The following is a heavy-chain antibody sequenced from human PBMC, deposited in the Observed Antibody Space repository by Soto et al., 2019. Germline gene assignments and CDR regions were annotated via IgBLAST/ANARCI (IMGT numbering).Heavy chain of an antibody. Sequence: SETLSLTCTVSGGSIRSGDSYWSWIRQPPGKGLEWMGYIYYSGSTYYNPSLKSRVTISLDTSKNQFSLTVSSVTAADTAVYYCARTHYSDRSGTDYWGQGTLVTVSS. V-gene: IGHV4-30-4*01. D-gene: IGHD3-22*01. J-gene: IGHJ4*02. CDR1: GGSIRSGDSY. CDR3: ARTHYSDRSGTDY. CDR2: IYYSGST.